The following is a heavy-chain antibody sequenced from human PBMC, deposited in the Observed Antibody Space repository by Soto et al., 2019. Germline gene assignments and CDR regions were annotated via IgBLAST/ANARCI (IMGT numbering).Heavy chain of an antibody. D-gene: IGHD2-2*01. CDR3: ARGVVVVPAAIENYYYGMDV. CDR2: IIPILGIA. J-gene: IGHJ6*02. CDR1: GGTFSSYT. V-gene: IGHV1-69*02. Sequence: QVQLVQSGAEVKKPGSSVKVSCKASGGTFSSYTISWVRQAPGQGLEWMGRIIPILGIANYAQKFQGRVTITADKSTSTAYLVLSSRRAEDTAVYYCARGVVVVPAAIENYYYGMDVWGQGTTVTVSS.